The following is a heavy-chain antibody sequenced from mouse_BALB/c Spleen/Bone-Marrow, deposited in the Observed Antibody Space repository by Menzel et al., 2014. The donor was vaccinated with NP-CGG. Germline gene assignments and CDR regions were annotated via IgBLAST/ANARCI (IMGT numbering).Heavy chain of an antibody. V-gene: IGHV14-3*02. CDR1: GFNIKDTY. J-gene: IGHJ2*01. D-gene: IGHD1-2*01. Sequence: AEPVKPGASVKLSCTASGFNIKDTYMHWVKQRPEQGLEWIGRIDPANGNTKYDPKFQGKATITADTSSNTAYLQLSSLTSEDTAVYYCARYYYGYYFDYWGQGTTLTVSS. CDR3: ARYYYGYYFDY. CDR2: IDPANGNT.